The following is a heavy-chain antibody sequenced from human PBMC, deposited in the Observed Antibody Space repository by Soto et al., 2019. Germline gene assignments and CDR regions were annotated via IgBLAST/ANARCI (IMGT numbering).Heavy chain of an antibody. CDR2: IYYSGST. V-gene: IGHV4-31*03. Sequence: SETLSLTCTVSGGSISSGGYYWSWIRQHPGKGLEWIGYIYYSGSTYYNPSLKSRVTISVDTSKNQFSLKLSSVTAADTAVYYCARDHPGQAGIDYWGQGTLVTVSS. D-gene: IGHD6-19*01. J-gene: IGHJ4*02. CDR3: ARDHPGQAGIDY. CDR1: GGSISSGGYY.